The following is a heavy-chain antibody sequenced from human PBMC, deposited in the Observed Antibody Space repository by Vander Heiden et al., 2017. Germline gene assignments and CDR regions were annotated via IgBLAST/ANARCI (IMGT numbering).Heavy chain of an antibody. J-gene: IGHJ4*02. Sequence: EVQLLASGGGLVQLGGSLRLSCAASGFTFSRYAMSWVRQAPGKGLGWVSAMSGSGGSTYYADSVKGRFTSSRDNSKNTLYLQMNSLRAEDTAVYYCAVAASREWGQGTLVTVSS. CDR3: AVAASRE. CDR1: GFTFSRYA. CDR2: MSGSGGST. V-gene: IGHV3-23*01. D-gene: IGHD6-13*01.